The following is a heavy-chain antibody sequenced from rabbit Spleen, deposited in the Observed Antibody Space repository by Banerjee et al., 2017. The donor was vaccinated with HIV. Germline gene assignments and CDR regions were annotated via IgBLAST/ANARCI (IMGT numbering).Heavy chain of an antibody. CDR1: GFSFSTTYY. CDR3: ARGDTGSRHSPFNL. V-gene: IGHV1S43*01. D-gene: IGHD1-1*01. CDR2: IYTDSDGT. Sequence: QQQLVESGGGLVQPEGSLTLTCTASGFSFSTTYYMCWVRQAPWKGLELIACIYTDSDGTWYASWVNGRFTITRSTSLNTVTLQMTSLTAADTATYFCARGDTGSRHSPFNLWGPGTLVTVS. J-gene: IGHJ4*01.